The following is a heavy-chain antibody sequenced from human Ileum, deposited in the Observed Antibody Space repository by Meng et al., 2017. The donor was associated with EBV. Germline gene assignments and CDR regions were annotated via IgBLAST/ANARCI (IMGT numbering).Heavy chain of an antibody. D-gene: IGHD1-7*01. CDR3: EGDQGRELRNH. Sequence: QVLLYDSGPVLATPCVVLSLTCTCTAVRISTASCWSWFRQPPGKWLDGIGVVYHRADTNYNPSLKSRFAISVDKTKIQFYLCLFSVTAADTAVCYGEGDQGRELRNHWGQGTLVTVSS. CDR1: AVRISTASC. CDR2: VYHRADT. V-gene: IGHV4-4*02. J-gene: IGHJ4*02.